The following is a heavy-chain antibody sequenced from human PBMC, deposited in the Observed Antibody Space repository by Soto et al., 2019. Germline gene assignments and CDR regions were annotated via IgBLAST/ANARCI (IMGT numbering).Heavy chain of an antibody. CDR3: ARGGYYGSGSSLYYYGMDV. V-gene: IGHV1-18*01. J-gene: IGHJ6*02. CDR1: GYTFTSYG. D-gene: IGHD3-10*01. CDR2: ISAYNGNT. Sequence: GASVKVSCKASGYTFTSYGISWVRQAPGQGFEWMGWISAYNGNTNYAQKLQGRVTMTTDTSTSTAYMELRSLRSDDTAVYYCARGGYYGSGSSLYYYGMDVWGQGTTVTVSS.